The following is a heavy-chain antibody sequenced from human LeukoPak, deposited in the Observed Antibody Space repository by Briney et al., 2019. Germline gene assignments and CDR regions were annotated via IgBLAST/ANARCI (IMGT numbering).Heavy chain of an antibody. Sequence: GGSLRLSCAASGFTFSSYWMSWVRQAPGKGLEWVANIKQDGSEKYYVDSVKGRFTISRDNAKSSLYLQMNSLRAEDTAVYYCARVGLWFGEFLDYWGQGTLVTVSS. D-gene: IGHD3-10*01. V-gene: IGHV3-7*01. J-gene: IGHJ4*02. CDR3: ARVGLWFGEFLDY. CDR1: GFTFSSYW. CDR2: IKQDGSEK.